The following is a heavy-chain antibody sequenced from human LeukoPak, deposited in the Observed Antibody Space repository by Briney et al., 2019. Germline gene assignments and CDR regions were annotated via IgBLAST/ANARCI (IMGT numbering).Heavy chain of an antibody. J-gene: IGHJ4*02. CDR3: AREPLRGGRHY. CDR1: GGSISGLY. Sequence: SETWSFTCTVSGGSISGLYWSWIRQPPGKGLSGIGYIYYSGSTSYNPSLRSRVTISVDTSKYQFSLKLSSVTAANTAVYYCAREPLRGGRHYLGQGTMVTVSS. D-gene: IGHD1-26*01. V-gene: IGHV4-59*11. CDR2: IYYSGST.